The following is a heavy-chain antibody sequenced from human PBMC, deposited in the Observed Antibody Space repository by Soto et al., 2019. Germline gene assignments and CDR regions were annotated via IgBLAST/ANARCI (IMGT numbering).Heavy chain of an antibody. Sequence: SVKVSCKTSGCALSNSAVQWVRQARGQRLEWMGWIVVGSGSTNYEQRFQKRVTITRDMSTSTVHMELSCLRPEDTAVYYCAADLYSGGSCCSFDIWGQGTMVTVSS. CDR2: IVVGSGST. CDR3: AADLYSGGSCCSFDI. V-gene: IGHV1-58*01. J-gene: IGHJ3*02. D-gene: IGHD2-15*01. CDR1: GCALSNSA.